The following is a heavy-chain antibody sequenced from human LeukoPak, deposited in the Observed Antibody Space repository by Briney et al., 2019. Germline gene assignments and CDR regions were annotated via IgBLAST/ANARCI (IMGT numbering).Heavy chain of an antibody. V-gene: IGHV4-30-4*08. J-gene: IGHJ4*02. CDR3: ARGDDSSGNFDY. D-gene: IGHD3-22*01. Sequence: PSETLSLTCTVSGGSISSGDYYWSWIRQPPGKGLEWIGYIYYSGSTYYNPSPKSRVTISVDTSKNQFSLKLSSVTAADTAVYYCARGDDSSGNFDYWGQGTLVTVSS. CDR1: GGSISSGDYY. CDR2: IYYSGST.